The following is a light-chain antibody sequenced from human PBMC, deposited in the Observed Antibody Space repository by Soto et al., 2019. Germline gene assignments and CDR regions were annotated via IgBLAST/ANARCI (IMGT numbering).Light chain of an antibody. Sequence: EILLTQSPGTLSLSPGERATLSCRASQSAGNFLAWYQQKPGQAPRLLIYYISTRATGIPARFSGSGSGTEFPLTINSLQSEDSAVYYCQQHNQWPITFGQGTRLEIK. V-gene: IGKV3D-15*01. CDR3: QQHNQWPIT. J-gene: IGKJ5*01. CDR1: QSAGNF. CDR2: YIS.